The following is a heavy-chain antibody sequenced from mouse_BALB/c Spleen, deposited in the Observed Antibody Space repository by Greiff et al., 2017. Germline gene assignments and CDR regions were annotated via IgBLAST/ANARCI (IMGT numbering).Heavy chain of an antibody. CDR3: ASGAPLDY. J-gene: IGHJ2*01. CDR1: GYTFTSYW. D-gene: IGHD6-1*01. CDR2: INPSNGRT. Sequence: QVQLQQPGAELVKPGASVKLSCKASGYTFTSYWMHWVKQRPGQGLEWIGEINPSNGRTNYNEKFKSKATLTVDKSSSTAYMQLSSLTSEDSAVYYCASGAPLDYWGQGTTLTVSS. V-gene: IGHV1S81*02.